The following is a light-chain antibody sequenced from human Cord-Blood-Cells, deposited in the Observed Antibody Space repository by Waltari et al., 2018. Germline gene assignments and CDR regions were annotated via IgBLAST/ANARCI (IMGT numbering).Light chain of an antibody. CDR3: QQYNSYSWT. J-gene: IGKJ1*01. Sequence: DTQITQSPSPLSASVGDRVTITCRASQSISSWLAWYQQKPGKAPKLLIYDASRLGSGVPSRFSGSGSGTEFTLTISSLQPDDFATYYCQQYNSYSWTFGQGTKVEIK. V-gene: IGKV1-5*01. CDR2: DAS. CDR1: QSISSW.